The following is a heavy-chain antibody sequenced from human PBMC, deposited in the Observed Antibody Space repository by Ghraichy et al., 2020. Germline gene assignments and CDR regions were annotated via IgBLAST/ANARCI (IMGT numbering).Heavy chain of an antibody. CDR3: ARDRGPTYYDFWSGYQGNFDY. V-gene: IGHV6-1*01. Sequence: SQTLSLTCAISGDSVSSNSAAWNWIRQSPSRGLEWLGRTYYRSKWYNDYAVSVKSRITINPDTSKNQFSLQLNSVTPEDTAVYYCARDRGPTYYDFWSGYQGNFDYWGQGTLVTVSS. J-gene: IGHJ4*02. CDR1: GDSVSSNSAA. CDR2: TYYRSKWYN. D-gene: IGHD3-3*01.